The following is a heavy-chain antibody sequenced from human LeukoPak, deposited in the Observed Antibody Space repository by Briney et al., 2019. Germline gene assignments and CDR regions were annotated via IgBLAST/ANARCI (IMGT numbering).Heavy chain of an antibody. CDR2: ISSSSSYI. J-gene: IGHJ6*02. CDR1: GFTFSSYS. Sequence: GGSLRLSCAASGFTFSSYSMNWVRQAPGKGLEWVSSISSSSSYIYYADSVKGRFTISRDNAKNSLYLQMNSLRAEDTAVYYCARSAGTTRYYYYGMDVWGQGTTVTVSS. V-gene: IGHV3-21*01. CDR3: ARSAGTTRYYYYGMDV. D-gene: IGHD1-7*01.